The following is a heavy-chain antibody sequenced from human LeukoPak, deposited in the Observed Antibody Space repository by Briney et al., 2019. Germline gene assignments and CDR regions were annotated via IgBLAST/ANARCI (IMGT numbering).Heavy chain of an antibody. D-gene: IGHD2-2*01. CDR2: IIPIFGTA. V-gene: IGHV1-69*13. CDR1: GGTFSSYA. Sequence: SVKVSCKASGGTFSSYAISWVRQALGQGLEWMGGIIPIFGTANYAQKFQGRVTITADESTSTAYMELSSLRSEDTAVYYCAVGKDIVVVPAASMLVSYYGMDVWGKGTTVTVSS. J-gene: IGHJ6*04. CDR3: AVGKDIVVVPAASMLVSYYGMDV.